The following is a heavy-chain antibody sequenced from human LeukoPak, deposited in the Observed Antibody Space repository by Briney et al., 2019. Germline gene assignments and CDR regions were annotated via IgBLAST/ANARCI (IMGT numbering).Heavy chain of an antibody. J-gene: IGHJ4*02. Sequence: GGSLRLSCAASGFTFSSYDMHWVRHATGKGLEWVSAIGTAGDTYYPGSVKGRFTISRENAKNSLYLQMNSLRAGDTAVYYCARAPPYSSSSGGIDYWGQGTLVTVSS. D-gene: IGHD6-6*01. CDR2: IGTAGDT. CDR3: ARAPPYSSSSGGIDY. CDR1: GFTFSSYD. V-gene: IGHV3-13*01.